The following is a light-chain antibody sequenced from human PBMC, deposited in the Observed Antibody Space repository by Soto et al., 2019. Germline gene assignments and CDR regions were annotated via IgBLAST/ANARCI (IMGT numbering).Light chain of an antibody. Sequence: EVVMTQSPATLSVSPGERATLSCRASQSVSINLAWYQQKPGQAPRLLIFGASTRATGIPARFSDSGSWTEFTLTISSLQSEDFAVYYCHQYNNWPPWTFGQGTKVEIK. CDR2: GAS. V-gene: IGKV3-15*01. CDR3: HQYNNWPPWT. CDR1: QSVSIN. J-gene: IGKJ1*01.